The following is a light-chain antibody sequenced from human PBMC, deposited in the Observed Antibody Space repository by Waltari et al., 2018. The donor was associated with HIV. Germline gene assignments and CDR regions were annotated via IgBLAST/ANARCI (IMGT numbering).Light chain of an antibody. V-gene: IGKV3-15*01. J-gene: IGKJ1*01. CDR3: QQYDKWPPWT. Sequence: EVVMTQSPATLSVSPGEGASLSCRASQSISTNLAWYQQKPGQAPRLLIYGASTRATDNPARVSGSGSWTHFTLTNSSLQPEEGALYYCQQYDKWPPWTFGQGTTVDLK. CDR1: QSISTN. CDR2: GAS.